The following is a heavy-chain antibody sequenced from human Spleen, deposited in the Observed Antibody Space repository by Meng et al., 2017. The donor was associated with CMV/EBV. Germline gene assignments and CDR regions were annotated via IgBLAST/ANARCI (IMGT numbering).Heavy chain of an antibody. V-gene: IGHV1-2*02. CDR2: MNPNSGAT. CDR3: ASRISYYDLWSGYIV. J-gene: IGHJ4*02. Sequence: ASVKVSCKASGSTFTGYYVHWVRQAPGQGLEWMGWMNPNSGATNFAQNVQGRVTVTRDTSISTVYMEWKGLRSDDTAVYYCASRISYYDLWSGYIVWGQGTLVTVSS. CDR1: GSTFTGYY. D-gene: IGHD3-3*01.